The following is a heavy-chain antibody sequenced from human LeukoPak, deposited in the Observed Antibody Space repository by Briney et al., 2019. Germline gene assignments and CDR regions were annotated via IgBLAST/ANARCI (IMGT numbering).Heavy chain of an antibody. D-gene: IGHD3-3*01. V-gene: IGHV3-23*01. CDR1: GFTFSSYG. J-gene: IGHJ3*02. Sequence: GGSLRLSCAASGFTFSSYGMSWVRQAPGKGLEWVSAISGSGGSTYYADSVKGRFTISRDNSKNTLYLQMNSLRAEDTAVYYSARVFTIPGGFDIWGQGTMVTVSS. CDR2: ISGSGGST. CDR3: ARVFTIPGGFDI.